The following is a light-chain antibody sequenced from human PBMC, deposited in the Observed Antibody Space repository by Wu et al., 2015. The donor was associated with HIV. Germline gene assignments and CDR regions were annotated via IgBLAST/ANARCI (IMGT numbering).Light chain of an antibody. CDR2: KAS. CDR1: QSFSTW. CDR3: QQSNSYPWT. J-gene: IGKJ1*01. Sequence: DIQMTQSPSTLSASVGDGVTITCRASQSFSTWLAWYQQKPGKAPKLLIYKASTLESGVPSRFSGSGSGTEFTLTISSLQPDDFATYYCQQSNSYPWTFGQGTKVDMK. V-gene: IGKV1-5*03.